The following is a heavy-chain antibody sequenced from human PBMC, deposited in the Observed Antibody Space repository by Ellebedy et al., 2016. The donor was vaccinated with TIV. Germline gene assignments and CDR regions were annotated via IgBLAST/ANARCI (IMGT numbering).Heavy chain of an antibody. J-gene: IGHJ4*02. Sequence: SETLSLTXTVSGASITSSDSYWGWIRPPPGKGLEWIGSIYYDGSAYYNPSLKSRVTMSVDTSKNQFSLIVTSVTAADTSVYYCARTDRGSSGWYVYWGQGTLVTVSS. CDR2: IYYDGSA. CDR1: GASITSSDSY. V-gene: IGHV4-39*01. D-gene: IGHD6-19*01. CDR3: ARTDRGSSGWYVY.